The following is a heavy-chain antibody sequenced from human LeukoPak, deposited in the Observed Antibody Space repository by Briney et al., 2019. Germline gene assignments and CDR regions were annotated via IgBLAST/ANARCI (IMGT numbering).Heavy chain of an antibody. V-gene: IGHV4-61*01. CDR1: GGSVSSGSYY. CDR2: IYYSGST. J-gene: IGHJ6*04. D-gene: IGHD3-10*01. Sequence: PSETLSPTCTVSGGSVSSGSYYWSWIRQPPGKGLEWIGYIYYSGSTNYNPSLKSRVTISVDTSKNQFSLKLSSVTAADTAVYYCARGGEDYGMDVWGKGTTVTVSS. CDR3: ARGGEDYGMDV.